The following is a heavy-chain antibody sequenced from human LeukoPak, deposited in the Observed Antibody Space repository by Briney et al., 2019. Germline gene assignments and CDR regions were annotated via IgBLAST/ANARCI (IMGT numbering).Heavy chain of an antibody. CDR1: GGSISSSSYY. CDR3: ARVIVGSTSSGYYYYMDV. D-gene: IGHD1-26*01. Sequence: SETLSLTCTVSGGSISSSSYYWGWIRQPPGKGLEWIGSIYHSGSTYYNPSLKSRVTISVDTSKNQFSLKLRSVTAADTAVYYCARVIVGSTSSGYYYYMDVWGKGTTVTVSS. V-gene: IGHV4-39*07. J-gene: IGHJ6*03. CDR2: IYHSGST.